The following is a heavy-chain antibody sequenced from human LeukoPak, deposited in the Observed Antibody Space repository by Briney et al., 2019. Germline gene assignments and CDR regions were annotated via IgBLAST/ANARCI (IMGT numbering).Heavy chain of an antibody. CDR2: IDTNTGNP. J-gene: IGHJ4*02. V-gene: IGHV7-4-1*02. CDR3: AREGGLYSSSSSWGLFDY. Sequence: ASVKVSCKASGYTFTSYAMNWVRQAPGQGLEWMGWIDTNTGNPTYAQGFTGRFVFSLDTSVSTAYLQISSLKAEDTAVYYCAREGGLYSSSSSWGLFDYWGQGTLVTASS. CDR1: GYTFTSYA. D-gene: IGHD6-6*01.